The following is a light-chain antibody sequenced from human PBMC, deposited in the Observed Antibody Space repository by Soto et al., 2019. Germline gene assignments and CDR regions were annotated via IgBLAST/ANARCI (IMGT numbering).Light chain of an antibody. CDR3: QQHDSYPYT. CDR2: KAS. CDR1: QTISSW. V-gene: IGKV1-5*03. Sequence: DIQMTQSPSTLSASVGDRVTITCRASQTISSWLAWYQQKPGKAPKLLMYKASSLESGVPSRFSGSGSGTEFTLTISSLQPDDFATYYCQQHDSYPYTFGHGTKLEIK. J-gene: IGKJ2*01.